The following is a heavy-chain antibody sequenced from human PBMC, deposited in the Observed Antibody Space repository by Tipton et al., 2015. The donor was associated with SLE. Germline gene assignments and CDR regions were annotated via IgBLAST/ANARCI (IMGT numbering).Heavy chain of an antibody. D-gene: IGHD6-6*01. V-gene: IGHV4-59*10. CDR3: ASAAYSSSSDGFDA. CDR1: GGSFSGYY. J-gene: IGHJ3*01. CDR2: IYTNENT. Sequence: TLSLTCAVYGGSFSGYYWSWIRQPAGGGLEWIGRIYTNENTNYNPSLKSRVTMSVDTSKNHFSLKLISVTAADTAVYYCASAAYSSSSDGFDAWGQGTMVTVTS.